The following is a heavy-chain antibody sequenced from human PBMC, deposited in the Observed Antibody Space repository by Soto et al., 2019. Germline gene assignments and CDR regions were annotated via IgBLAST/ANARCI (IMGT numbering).Heavy chain of an antibody. CDR1: GGSISSYY. D-gene: IGHD1-26*01. Sequence: QVQLQESGPGLVKPSETLSLTCTVSGGSISSYYWSWIRQPPGKGLEWIGYIYYSGSTNYNPSLRSRVTISVDTSNCQSSLKLSSVTAADTAVYYCARRWGAAFDYWGQGTLVTVSS. V-gene: IGHV4-59*08. CDR2: IYYSGST. J-gene: IGHJ4*02. CDR3: ARRWGAAFDY.